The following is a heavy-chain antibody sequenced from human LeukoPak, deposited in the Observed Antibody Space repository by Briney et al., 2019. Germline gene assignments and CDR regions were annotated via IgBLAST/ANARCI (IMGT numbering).Heavy chain of an antibody. CDR2: IYPGDSDT. Sequence: GESLKISCKGSGYSFTSYWIGWVRQMPGKGLEWRGIIYPGDSDTRYSPSFQGQVTISADKSISTAYLQWSSLKASDTAMYYCARHGKDYYDSSGYYYNWGQGTLVTVSS. V-gene: IGHV5-51*01. CDR3: ARHGKDYYDSSGYYYN. CDR1: GYSFTSYW. D-gene: IGHD3-22*01. J-gene: IGHJ4*02.